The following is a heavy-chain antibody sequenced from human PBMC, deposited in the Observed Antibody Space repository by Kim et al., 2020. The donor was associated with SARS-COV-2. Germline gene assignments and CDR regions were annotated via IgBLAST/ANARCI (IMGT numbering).Heavy chain of an antibody. V-gene: IGHV4-39*01. CDR3: ARQDSSSLDYYYYYGMDV. CDR2: IYYSGST. CDR1: GGSISSSSYY. D-gene: IGHD6-13*01. J-gene: IGHJ6*02. Sequence: SETLSLTCTVSGGSISSSSYYWGWIRQPPGKGLEWIGSIYYSGSTYYNPSLKSRVTISVDTSKNQFSLKLSSVTAADTAVYYCARQDSSSLDYYYYYGMDVWGQGTTVTVSS.